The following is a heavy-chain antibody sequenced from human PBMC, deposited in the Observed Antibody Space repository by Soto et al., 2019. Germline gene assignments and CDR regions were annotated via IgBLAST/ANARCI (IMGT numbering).Heavy chain of an antibody. D-gene: IGHD5-18*01. J-gene: IGHJ4*02. CDR1: GGSISSYY. V-gene: IGHV4-59*01. Sequence: PSETLSLTCSVLGGSISSYYWSWIRQPPGKRLEWIGYIYYSGSTNYNPSLKSRVTISVDTSKNQFSLKLSSVTAADTAVYYCERGIQLWPITYYFEYWGQGTLVTVSS. CDR2: IYYSGST. CDR3: ERGIQLWPITYYFEY.